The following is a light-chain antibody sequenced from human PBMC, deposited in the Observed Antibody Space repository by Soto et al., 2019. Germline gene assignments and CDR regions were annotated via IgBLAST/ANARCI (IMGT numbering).Light chain of an antibody. Sequence: QSALTQPPSASGSPGQSVTFSCTGTSSDIGDYNYVSWYQQHPGKAPKFMIYDVSKRPSGVPDRFSGSKSGNTASLTISGLQAEDEADYYCCSYAGTYSYVFGTGTKVTVL. CDR2: DVS. CDR3: CSYAGTYSYV. J-gene: IGLJ1*01. CDR1: SSDIGDYNY. V-gene: IGLV2-11*01.